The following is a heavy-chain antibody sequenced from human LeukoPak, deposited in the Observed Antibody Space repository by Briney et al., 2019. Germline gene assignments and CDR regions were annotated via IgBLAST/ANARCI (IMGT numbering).Heavy chain of an antibody. V-gene: IGHV6-1*01. Sequence: SQTLSLTCAISGDSVSSNSAAWNWIRQSPSSGLEWLGRTYYRSKWYNDYAVSVKSRITINPDTSKNQFSLQLNSVTPEDTAVYYCARDGGIAVAGTVGWFDPWGQGTLVTVSS. CDR1: GDSVSSNSAA. D-gene: IGHD6-19*01. CDR3: ARDGGIAVAGTVGWFDP. CDR2: TYYRSKWYN. J-gene: IGHJ5*02.